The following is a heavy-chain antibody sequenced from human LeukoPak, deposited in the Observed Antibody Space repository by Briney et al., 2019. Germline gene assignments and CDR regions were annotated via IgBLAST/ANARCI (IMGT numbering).Heavy chain of an antibody. D-gene: IGHD6-19*01. Sequence: SETLSLTCGVSGGSIYITTYHWAWIRQPPGQGLEWVGSIYYTGKTYYNPSLNSRVSISLDTSKNEFSLNLNSVTAADTAIYYCATDSGWYGGQRFDYWGQGTLVSVSS. CDR3: ATDSGWYGGQRFDY. J-gene: IGHJ4*02. CDR1: GGSIYITTYH. V-gene: IGHV4-39*07. CDR2: IYYTGKT.